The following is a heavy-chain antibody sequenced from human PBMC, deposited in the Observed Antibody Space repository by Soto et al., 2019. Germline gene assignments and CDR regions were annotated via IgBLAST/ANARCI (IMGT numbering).Heavy chain of an antibody. CDR3: ARGREDYDFWSGYYFPPYFDY. CDR2: IYYSGST. J-gene: IGHJ4*02. Sequence: LTCTVSGGSISSGDYYWSWIRQPPGKGLEWIGYIYYSGSTYYNPSLKSRVTISVDTSKNQFSLKLSSVTAADTAVYYCARGREDYDFWSGYYFPPYFDYWGQGTLVTVSS. D-gene: IGHD3-3*01. CDR1: GGSISSGDYY. V-gene: IGHV4-30-4*01.